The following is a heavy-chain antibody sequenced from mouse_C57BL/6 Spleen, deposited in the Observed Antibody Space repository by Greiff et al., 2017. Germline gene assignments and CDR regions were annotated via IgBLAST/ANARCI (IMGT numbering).Heavy chain of an antibody. Sequence: VQLKQSGPELVKPGASVKIPCKASGYTFTDYNMDWVKQSHGKSLEWIGDINPNNGGTIYNQKFKGKATLTVDKSSSPAYMELRSLTSEDTAVYYCARGGVTTDSPLAYWGQGTLVTVSA. CDR1: GYTFTDYN. V-gene: IGHV1-18*01. CDR3: ARGGVTTDSPLAY. J-gene: IGHJ3*01. D-gene: IGHD2-2*01. CDR2: INPNNGGT.